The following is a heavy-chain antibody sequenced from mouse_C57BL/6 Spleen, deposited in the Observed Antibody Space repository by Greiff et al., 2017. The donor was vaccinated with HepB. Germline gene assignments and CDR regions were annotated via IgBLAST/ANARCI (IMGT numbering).Heavy chain of an antibody. CDR2: IDPSDSYT. CDR3: ARGAPFAY. V-gene: IGHV1-50*01. J-gene: IGHJ3*01. CDR1: GYTFTSYW. Sequence: VQLQQPGAELVKPGASVKLSCKASGYTFTSYWMQWVKQRPGQGLEWIGEIDPSDSYTNYNQKFKGKATLTVDTSSSTAYMQLRSLTFEDSAVYYCARGAPFAYGGQGTLVTVSA.